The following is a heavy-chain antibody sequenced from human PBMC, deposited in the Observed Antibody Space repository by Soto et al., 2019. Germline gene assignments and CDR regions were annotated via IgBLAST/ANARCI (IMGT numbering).Heavy chain of an antibody. V-gene: IGHV3-23*01. Sequence: EVQLLESGGGLVQPGGSLRLSCAASGFTLSNYGMNWVRQAPGKGLEWVSGISGRGDDTHYADSVKGRFTISRDSSKNTLYLKMNSLRAEDTAVYYCTKQSPYSNSWYGVDYWGQGTLVTVSS. CDR3: TKQSPYSNSWYGVDY. J-gene: IGHJ4*02. D-gene: IGHD6-13*01. CDR2: ISGRGDDT. CDR1: GFTLSNYG.